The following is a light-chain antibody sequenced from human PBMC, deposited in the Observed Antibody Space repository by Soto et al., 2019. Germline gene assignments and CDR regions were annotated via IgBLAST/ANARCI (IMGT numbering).Light chain of an antibody. CDR1: QGISNY. CDR2: AAS. Sequence: DIQMTQSPSSLSASVGDRFTITCQASQGISNYLDWYQQKPGKAPKLLIYAASTLQSGVPSRFSGSGSGTDFTLTISSLQPEDIATYYCQQSDNTPLTFGRGTKVDIK. V-gene: IGKV1-39*01. CDR3: QQSDNTPLT. J-gene: IGKJ4*01.